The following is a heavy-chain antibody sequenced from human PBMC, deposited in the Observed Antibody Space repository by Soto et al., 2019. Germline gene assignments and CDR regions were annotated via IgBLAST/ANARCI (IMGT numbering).Heavy chain of an antibody. J-gene: IGHJ6*02. CDR2: IYYSGST. CDR1: GGSISSGDYY. CDR3: ARDHYVYDILTGYGYYYGMDV. V-gene: IGHV4-30-4*01. D-gene: IGHD3-9*01. Sequence: QVQLQESGPGLVKPSQTLSLTCTVSGGSISSGDYYWSWIRQPPGKGLEWIGYIYYSGSTYYNPSLKSRVTISVATSKNQFFLKLSSVTAADTAVYYCARDHYVYDILTGYGYYYGMDVWGQGTTVTVSS.